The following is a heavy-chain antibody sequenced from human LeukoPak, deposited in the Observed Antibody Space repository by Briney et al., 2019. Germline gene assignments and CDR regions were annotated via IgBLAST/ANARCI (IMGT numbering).Heavy chain of an antibody. V-gene: IGHV4-61*02. D-gene: IGHD3-3*01. CDR2: IYTSGTT. Sequence: SETLSLTCTVSGDSISSGSYYWSWIRQPAGKELEWIGRIYTSGTTNYNSSLKSRVTMSVDTSKNQFSLKLSSVTAADTAVYYCARDWNNWFDPWGQGTLVTVSS. CDR3: ARDWNNWFDP. CDR1: GDSISSGSYY. J-gene: IGHJ5*02.